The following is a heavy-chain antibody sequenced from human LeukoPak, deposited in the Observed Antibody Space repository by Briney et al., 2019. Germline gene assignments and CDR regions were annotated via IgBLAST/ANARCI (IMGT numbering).Heavy chain of an antibody. V-gene: IGHV3-66*01. J-gene: IGHJ4*02. D-gene: IGHD3-10*01. CDR3: ARGRGVDY. Sequence: GGSLRLSCAASGFTFSSYWMSWVRQAPGKGLAWVSVIYSGGSTYYADSVKGRFTISRDNSKNTLYLQMNSLRPEDTAVYYCARGRGVDYWGQGTLVTVSS. CDR1: GFTFSSYW. CDR2: IYSGGST.